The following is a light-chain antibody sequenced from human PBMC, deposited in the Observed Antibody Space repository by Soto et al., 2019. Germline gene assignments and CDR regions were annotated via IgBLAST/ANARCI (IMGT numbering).Light chain of an antibody. CDR1: QSLLHSNGYNY. CDR2: LGS. Sequence: DIVMTQSPLSLPVTPGEPASISCRSSQSLLHSNGYNYLDWYLQRPGQSPQLLIYLGSNRASGVPDRFSGSASGTDFTLKISRVEAEDVGVYYCMQALQTQWTFGQGTKGEIK. J-gene: IGKJ1*01. CDR3: MQALQTQWT. V-gene: IGKV2-28*01.